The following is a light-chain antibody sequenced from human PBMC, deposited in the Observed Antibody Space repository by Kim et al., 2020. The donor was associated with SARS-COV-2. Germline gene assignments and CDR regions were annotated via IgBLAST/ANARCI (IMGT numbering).Light chain of an antibody. CDR3: QAWDSSTGV. CDR2: EDS. J-gene: IGLJ3*02. CDR1: KLGHKY. Sequence: SYELTQPPSVSVSPGQTASITCSGDKLGHKYVCWYQQKPGQSPVVVIYEDSKRPSGIPERFSGSNSGNTATLTISGTQAMDEADYYCQAWDSSTGVFGGGTQLTVL. V-gene: IGLV3-1*01.